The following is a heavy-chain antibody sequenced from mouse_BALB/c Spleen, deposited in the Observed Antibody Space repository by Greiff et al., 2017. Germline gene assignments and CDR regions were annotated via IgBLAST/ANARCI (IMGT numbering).Heavy chain of an antibody. D-gene: IGHD2-4*01. J-gene: IGHJ4*01. V-gene: IGHV1S22*01. Sequence: LQQPGSELVRPGASVKLSCKASGYTFTSYWMHWVKQRHGQGLEWIGNIYPGSGSTNYDEKFKSKGTLTVDTSSSTAYMHLSSLTSEDSAVYYCTRGGLYAMDYWGQGTSVTVSS. CDR2: IYPGSGST. CDR3: TRGGLYAMDY. CDR1: GYTFTSYW.